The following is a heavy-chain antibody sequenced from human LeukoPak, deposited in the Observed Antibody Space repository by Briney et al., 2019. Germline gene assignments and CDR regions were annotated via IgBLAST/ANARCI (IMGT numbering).Heavy chain of an antibody. J-gene: IGHJ1*01. D-gene: IGHD6-13*01. Sequence: PGASVKVSCKASGYTFTGYYMHWVRQAPGQGLEWMGWINPNSGGTNYAQKFQGRVSMTRDTSISTAYLDLSRLRSDDTAVYYCARGSPPSAVFEEGFVQWGQGTLVTVSS. CDR2: INPNSGGT. CDR1: GYTFTGYY. V-gene: IGHV1-2*02. CDR3: ARGSPPSAVFEEGFVQ.